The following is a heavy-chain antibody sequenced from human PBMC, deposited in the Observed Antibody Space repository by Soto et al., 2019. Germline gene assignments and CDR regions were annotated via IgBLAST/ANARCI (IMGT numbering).Heavy chain of an antibody. V-gene: IGHV1-3*01. D-gene: IGHD6-19*01. CDR3: ARRAVAGTGDY. J-gene: IGHJ4*02. CDR1: GYTFTSYA. Sequence: ASVKVSCKASGYTFTSYAMHWVRQAPGQRLEWMGWINAGNVNTKYSQKFQGRVTITRDTSASTAYMELSSLRSEDTAVYYCARRAVAGTGDYWGQGTLVTVSS. CDR2: INAGNVNT.